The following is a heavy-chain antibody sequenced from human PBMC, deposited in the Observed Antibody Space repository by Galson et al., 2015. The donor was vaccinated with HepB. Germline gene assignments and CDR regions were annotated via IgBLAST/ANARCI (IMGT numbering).Heavy chain of an antibody. CDR1: GGTFSSYA. D-gene: IGHD4-17*01. V-gene: IGHV1-69*10. CDR3: ARVAQDPLTTVTTWGYMDV. Sequence: SVKVSCKASGGTFSSYAISWVRQAPGQGLEWMGGIIPILGIANYAQKFQGRVTITADKSTSTAYMELSSLRSEDTAAYYCARVAQDPLTTVTTWGYMDVWGKGTTVTVSS. CDR2: IIPILGIA. J-gene: IGHJ6*03.